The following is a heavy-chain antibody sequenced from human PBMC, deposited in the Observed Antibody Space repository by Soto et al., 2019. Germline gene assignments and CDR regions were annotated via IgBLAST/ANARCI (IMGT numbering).Heavy chain of an antibody. CDR2: IKQDGSET. J-gene: IGHJ5*01. Sequence: EVQLVESGGGLVQPGGSLRLSCAASGFTFSGFWMNWVRQAPGKGLEWVANIKQDGSETYYVDSLKGRFTISRDNAKNSLYLQMNNRRVEDTAVYYCAGGSGWLTDSWGQGTLVIVSS. CDR3: AGGSGWLTDS. CDR1: GFTFSGFW. D-gene: IGHD6-19*01. V-gene: IGHV3-7*04.